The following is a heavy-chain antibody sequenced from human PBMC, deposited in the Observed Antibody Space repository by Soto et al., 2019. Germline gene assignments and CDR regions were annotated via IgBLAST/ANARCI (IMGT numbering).Heavy chain of an antibody. Sequence: ASETLSLTCAVYGGSFSGYYWSWIRQPPGKGLEWIGEINHSGSTNYNPSLKSRVTISVDTSKNQFPLKLSSVTAADTAVYYCARVVRAYKRIDYWGQGTLVTVSS. CDR1: GGSFSGYY. D-gene: IGHD1-26*01. V-gene: IGHV4-34*01. CDR3: ARVVRAYKRIDY. J-gene: IGHJ4*02. CDR2: INHSGST.